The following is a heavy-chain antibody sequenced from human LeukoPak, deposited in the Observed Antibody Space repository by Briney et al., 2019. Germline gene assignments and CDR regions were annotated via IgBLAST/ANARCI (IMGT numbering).Heavy chain of an antibody. D-gene: IGHD5-18*01. J-gene: IGHJ6*03. CDR2: INWNGGST. V-gene: IGHV3-20*04. CDR1: GFTFSSYG. Sequence: GGSLRLSCAASGFTFSSYGMSWVRQAPGKGLEWVSGINWNGGSTGYADSVKGRFTISRDNAKNSLYLQMNSLRAEDTALYYCARVRYSYGSYYYYMDVWGKGTTVTVSS. CDR3: ARVRYSYGSYYYYMDV.